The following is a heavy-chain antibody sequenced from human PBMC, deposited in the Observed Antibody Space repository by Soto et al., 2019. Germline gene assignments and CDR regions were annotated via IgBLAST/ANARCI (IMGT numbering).Heavy chain of an antibody. J-gene: IGHJ4*02. CDR1: GFTFSTYA. D-gene: IGHD6-19*01. CDR2: ISGGRSGT. V-gene: IGHV3-23*01. Sequence: EVQLLESGGGLVQPGGSLRLSCAASGFTFSTYAMSWVRQAPGKGLEWVSAISGGRSGTYYADSVRGRFTLSRDDSTNTLYLQMSSLRAEDTAVYYCARDVLIVSVAGTVGIDYWGQGTLVTVSS. CDR3: ARDVLIVSVAGTVGIDY.